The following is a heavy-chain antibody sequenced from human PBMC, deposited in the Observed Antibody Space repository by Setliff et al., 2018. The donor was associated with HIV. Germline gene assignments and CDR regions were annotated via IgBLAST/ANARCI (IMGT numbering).Heavy chain of an antibody. CDR2: ISSSGSTI. J-gene: IGHJ3*02. CDR1: GFTFSGYE. Sequence: GGSLRLSCAASGFTFSGYEMHWVGQATGKGLEWVSYISSSGSTIYYADSVKGRFTISRDNAKNSLYLQMNSLRAEDTAVYYCARDNYAFDIWGQGTMVTVSS. V-gene: IGHV3-48*03. CDR3: ARDNYAFDI.